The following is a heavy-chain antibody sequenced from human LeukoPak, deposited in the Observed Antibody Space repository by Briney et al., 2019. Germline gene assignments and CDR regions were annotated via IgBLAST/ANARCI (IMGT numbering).Heavy chain of an antibody. D-gene: IGHD2-8*01. V-gene: IGHV4-38-2*02. CDR1: DSSITSTYY. J-gene: IGHJ4*02. CDR2: VFRLQTVRT. CDR3: ARVLHAPYLIDS. Sequence: SETLSLTCTVSDSSITSTYYWAWFRQPPGKGLEWIATVFRLQTVRTFYNPSLESRVTMSLDPSQNQFSLNLTSVTATDTALYFCARVLHAPYLIDSWGQGTLVTVSS.